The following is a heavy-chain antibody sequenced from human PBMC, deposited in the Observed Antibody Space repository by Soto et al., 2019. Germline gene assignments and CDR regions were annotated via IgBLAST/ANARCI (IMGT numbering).Heavy chain of an antibody. CDR3: ASPGGDYFLNWFDP. D-gene: IGHD2-21*02. Sequence: QVQLVESGGGVVQPGRSLRLSCAASGFTFSSYAIHWVRQAPGKGLEWVAVISYDGSNKYYADSVKGRFTISRDNSQDTLYLQMGSLRAEDTAVYYCASPGGDYFLNWFDPWGQGTLVTVSS. CDR2: ISYDGSNK. CDR1: GFTFSSYA. J-gene: IGHJ5*02. V-gene: IGHV3-30-3*01.